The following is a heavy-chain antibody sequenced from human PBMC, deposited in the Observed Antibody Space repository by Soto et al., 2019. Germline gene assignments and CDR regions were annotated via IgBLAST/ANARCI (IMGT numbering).Heavy chain of an antibody. CDR1: GFTFSSYG. CDR2: IWYDGSNK. Sequence: GGSLRLSCAASGFTFSSYGMHWVRQAPGKGLEWVAVIWYDGSNKYYADSVKGRFTISRDNSKNTLYPQMNSLRAEDTAVYYCARARMDYYDSSGSNGGAFDIWGQGTMVTVSS. V-gene: IGHV3-33*01. CDR3: ARARMDYYDSSGSNGGAFDI. D-gene: IGHD3-22*01. J-gene: IGHJ3*02.